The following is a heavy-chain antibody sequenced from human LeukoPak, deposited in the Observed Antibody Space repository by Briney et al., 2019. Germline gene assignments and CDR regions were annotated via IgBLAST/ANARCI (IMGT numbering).Heavy chain of an antibody. Sequence: PGRSLRLSCAASGFTFDDYAMQWVRQAPGKGLEWVSGISWNSGSIGYADSVKGRFTISRDNAKNSLYLQMNSLRAEDTALYYCAKDRNYYDSSGVFDYWGQGTLVTVSS. CDR2: ISWNSGSI. D-gene: IGHD3-22*01. CDR3: AKDRNYYDSSGVFDY. CDR1: GFTFDDYA. V-gene: IGHV3-9*01. J-gene: IGHJ4*02.